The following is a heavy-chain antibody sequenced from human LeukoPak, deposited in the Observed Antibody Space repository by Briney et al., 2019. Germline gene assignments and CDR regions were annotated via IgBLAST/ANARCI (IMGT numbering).Heavy chain of an antibody. V-gene: IGHV5-51*01. CDR2: IYPGDSDT. Sequence: GESLKISCKGSGCSFTSYWIGWVRQRPGKGVEWMGIIYPGDSDTRYSPSFQGQVTISADKSISTAYLQWSSLKASDTAMYYCARIRAATLNWFDPWGQGTLVTVSS. CDR1: GCSFTSYW. D-gene: IGHD2-15*01. CDR3: ARIRAATLNWFDP. J-gene: IGHJ5*02.